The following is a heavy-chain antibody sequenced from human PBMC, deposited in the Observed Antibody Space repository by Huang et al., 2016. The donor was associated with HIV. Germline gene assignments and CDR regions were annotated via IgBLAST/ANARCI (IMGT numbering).Heavy chain of an antibody. D-gene: IGHD3-10*01. V-gene: IGHV5-51*01. CDR2: SYPVDADT. Sequence: EVQLVQSGAEVKKPGESLKISCKGSGYRFRSNWIGWVRQLPGKGLEWMGISYPVDADTRYSPSVQGQVTISADKSINTAYLQWSSLKASDTAMYYCARLIGSPSFYYGLDVWGQGTTVTVSS. CDR1: GYRFRSNW. CDR3: ARLIGSPSFYYGLDV. J-gene: IGHJ6*02.